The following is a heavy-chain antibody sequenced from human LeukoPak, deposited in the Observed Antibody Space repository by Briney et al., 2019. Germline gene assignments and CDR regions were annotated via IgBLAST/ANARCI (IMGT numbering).Heavy chain of an antibody. D-gene: IGHD3-10*01. V-gene: IGHV3-48*01. CDR3: ARPSVVLWFGELLSLGAFDI. J-gene: IGHJ3*02. CDR2: ISSSSSTI. CDR1: GFTFSSYS. Sequence: GGSLRLSCAASGFTFSSYSMNWVRQAPGKGLEWVSYISSSSSTIYYADSVKGRFTISRDNAKNSLYLQMNSLRAEDTAVYYCARPSVVLWFGELLSLGAFDIWAKGQWSPSLQ.